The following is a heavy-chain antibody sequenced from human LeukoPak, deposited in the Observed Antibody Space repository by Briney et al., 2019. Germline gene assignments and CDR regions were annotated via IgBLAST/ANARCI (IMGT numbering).Heavy chain of an antibody. CDR2: IVVGSGNT. J-gene: IGHJ4*02. D-gene: IGHD5-18*01. CDR1: GFSFTSSA. CDR3: ATAEVKAMALSFDY. V-gene: IGHV1-58*01. Sequence: ASVKVSCKASGFSFTSSAVQWVRQARGQRLEWIGWIVVGSGNTQYAQNFQERVTITRDMSTSTAYMELSSLRSGDTAVYYCATAEVKAMALSFDYWGQGTLVTVSS.